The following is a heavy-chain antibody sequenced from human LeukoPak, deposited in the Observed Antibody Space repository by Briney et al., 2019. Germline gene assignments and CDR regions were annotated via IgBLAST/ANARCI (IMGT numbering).Heavy chain of an antibody. J-gene: IGHJ4*02. CDR3: AKDTRNWEIPESRYYDSSVD. V-gene: IGHV3-30*18. CDR2: ISYDGSNK. D-gene: IGHD3-22*01. CDR1: GFTFSSYG. Sequence: GGSLRLPCAASGFTFSSYGMHWVRQAPGKGLEWVAVISYDGSNKYYADSVKGRFTISRDNSKNTLYLQMNSLRAEDTAVYYCAKDTRNWEIPESRYYDSSVDWGQGTLVTVSS.